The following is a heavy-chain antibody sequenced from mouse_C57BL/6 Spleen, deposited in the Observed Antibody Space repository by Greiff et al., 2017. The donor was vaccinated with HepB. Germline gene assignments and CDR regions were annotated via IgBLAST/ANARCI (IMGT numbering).Heavy chain of an antibody. Sequence: QVQLQQPGAELVRPGSSVKLSCKASGYTFTSYWMHWVKQRPIQGLEWIGNIDPSDSETHYNQKFKDKATLTVDKSSSTAYMQLSSLTSEDSAVYYCARGGGSSGYWFAYWGQGTLVTVSA. V-gene: IGHV1-52*01. J-gene: IGHJ3*01. CDR3: ARGGGSSGYWFAY. CDR1: GYTFTSYW. D-gene: IGHD3-2*02. CDR2: IDPSDSET.